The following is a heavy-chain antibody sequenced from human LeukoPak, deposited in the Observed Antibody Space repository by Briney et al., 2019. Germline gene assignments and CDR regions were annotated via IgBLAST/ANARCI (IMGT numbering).Heavy chain of an antibody. Sequence: SETLSLTCTVSGGSITSYYWSWIRQPPGKGLEWIGYVSYTGSTNYNPSLQSRVTMSIDTSKNRFSLKLSSVTAADTAVYYCASGGYCSSTSCYPTWFDPWGQGTLVTVSS. D-gene: IGHD2-2*01. J-gene: IGHJ5*02. CDR3: ASGGYCSSTSCYPTWFDP. CDR1: GGSITSYY. CDR2: VSYTGST. V-gene: IGHV4-59*01.